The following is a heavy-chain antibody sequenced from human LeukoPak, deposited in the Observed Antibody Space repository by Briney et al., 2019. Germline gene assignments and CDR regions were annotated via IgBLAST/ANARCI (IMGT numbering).Heavy chain of an antibody. J-gene: IGHJ6*03. CDR2: ISSSSSTI. CDR3: ARVGSSGWHQYYYMDV. V-gene: IGHV3-48*01. D-gene: IGHD6-19*01. CDR1: GFTFSSYS. Sequence: GGSLRLSCAASGFTFSSYSMNWVRQAPGKGLEWVSYISSSSSTIYYADSVKGRFTISRDNAKNSLYLQMNSLRAEDTAVYYCARVGSSGWHQYYYMDVWGKGTTVTVSS.